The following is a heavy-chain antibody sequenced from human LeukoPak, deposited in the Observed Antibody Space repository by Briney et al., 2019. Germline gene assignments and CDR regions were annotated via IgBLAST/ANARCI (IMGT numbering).Heavy chain of an antibody. CDR2: IYYSGST. V-gene: IGHV4-59*08. D-gene: IGHD1-7*01. J-gene: IGHJ4*02. CDR3: AKSELDPRYGAPFDY. Sequence: SETLSLTCTVSGGSISSYYWSWIRQPPGKGLEWIGYIYYSGSTNYNPSLKSRVTISVDTSKNQFSLKLSSVTAADTAVYYCAKSELDPRYGAPFDYWGQGTLVTVSS. CDR1: GGSISSYY.